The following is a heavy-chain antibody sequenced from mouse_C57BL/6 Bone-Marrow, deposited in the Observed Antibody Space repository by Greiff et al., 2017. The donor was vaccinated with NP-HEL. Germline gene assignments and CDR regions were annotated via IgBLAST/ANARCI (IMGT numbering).Heavy chain of an antibody. J-gene: IGHJ2*01. CDR2: ISYDGSN. CDR1: GYSITSGYY. D-gene: IGHD3-2*02. V-gene: IGHV3-6*01. CDR3: ARAGGGSGYWFDY. Sequence: EVQVVESGPGLVKPSQSLSLTCSVTGYSITSGYYWNWIRQFPGNKLEWMGYISYDGSNNYNPSLKNRISITRDTSKNQFFLKLNSVTTEDTATYYCARAGGGSGYWFDYWGKGTTRTVSS.